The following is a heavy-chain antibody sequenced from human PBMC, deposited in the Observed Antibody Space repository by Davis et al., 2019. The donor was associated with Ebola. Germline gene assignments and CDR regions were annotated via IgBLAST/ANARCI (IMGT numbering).Heavy chain of an antibody. D-gene: IGHD6-19*01. Sequence: ASVKVSCKASGYTFTGYYMHWVRQAPGQGLEWMGWINPDSGVTNYAQVFKGRVTMTRDTSINTAYMQLTRLTSDDTAVYYCARPDSSGWPYFHYWGQGTLVTVSS. CDR2: INPDSGVT. CDR3: ARPDSSGWPYFHY. CDR1: GYTFTGYY. J-gene: IGHJ4*02. V-gene: IGHV1-2*02.